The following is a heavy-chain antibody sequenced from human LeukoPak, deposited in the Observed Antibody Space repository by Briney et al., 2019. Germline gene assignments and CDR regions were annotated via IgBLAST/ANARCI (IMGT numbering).Heavy chain of an antibody. J-gene: IGHJ4*02. CDR2: LSSSSSYI. V-gene: IGHV3-21*04. CDR3: AKIGGYDRLYRYFDF. CDR1: GFTFSSYS. Sequence: PGGTLRCYCAASGFTFSSYSLNWVPQAPGKGLKGVSFLSSSSSYIYYADSVKGRFTISRDNSKNTLYLQMNSLRAEDTAVYYCAKIGGYDRLYRYFDFWGQGTLVTVSS. D-gene: IGHD5-12*01.